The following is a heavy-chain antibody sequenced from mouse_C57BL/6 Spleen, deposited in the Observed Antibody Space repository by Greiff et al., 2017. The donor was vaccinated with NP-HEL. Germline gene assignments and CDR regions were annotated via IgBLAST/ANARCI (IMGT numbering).Heavy chain of an antibody. CDR3: ARDTTVVAEAMDY. Sequence: QVHVKQPGAELVKPGASVKLSCKASGYTFTSYWMHWVKQRPGRGLEWIGRIDPNSGGTKYNEKFKSKATLTVDKPSSTAYMQLSSLTSEDSAVYYCARDTTVVAEAMDYWGQGTSVTVSS. CDR2: IDPNSGGT. D-gene: IGHD1-1*01. V-gene: IGHV1-72*01. CDR1: GYTFTSYW. J-gene: IGHJ4*01.